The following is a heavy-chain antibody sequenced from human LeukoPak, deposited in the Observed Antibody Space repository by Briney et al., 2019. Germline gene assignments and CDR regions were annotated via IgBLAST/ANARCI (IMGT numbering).Heavy chain of an antibody. Sequence: NPSETLSLTCAVSGGSISSSSYYWGRIRQPPGKGLEWIRSIYYSGSTYYNPSLKSIITISVDTSNNQDSLQLSSVTAADTAVYYCARPQGYQLLDFEYWGQGTLVTVSS. V-gene: IGHV4-39*01. CDR3: ARPQGYQLLDFEY. J-gene: IGHJ4*02. D-gene: IGHD2-2*01. CDR2: IYYSGST. CDR1: GGSISSSSYY.